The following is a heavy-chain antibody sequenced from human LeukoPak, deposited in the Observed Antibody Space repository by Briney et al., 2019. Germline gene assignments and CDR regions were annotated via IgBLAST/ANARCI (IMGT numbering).Heavy chain of an antibody. CDR2: IYYSGST. CDR1: GGSISSGGYY. CDR3: ARDGGYGSGSYYFDS. Sequence: PSETMSLTCTVSGGSISSGGYYLSWVRQHPGKGLEWIGYIYYSGSTYYNPSLKSRVTMSVDTSKNQFSLKLSSVTAADAAVYFCARDGGYGSGSYYFDSWGQGTLVTVSS. J-gene: IGHJ4*02. D-gene: IGHD3-10*01. V-gene: IGHV4-31*03.